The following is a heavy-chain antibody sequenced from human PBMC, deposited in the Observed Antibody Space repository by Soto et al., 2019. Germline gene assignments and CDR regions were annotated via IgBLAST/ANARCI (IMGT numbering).Heavy chain of an antibody. D-gene: IGHD3-9*01. CDR1: GGSISSYY. CDR2: IYYSGST. V-gene: IGHV4-59*01. CDR3: ARETSYYDILTGYYYYGMDV. Sequence: PSETLSLTCTVSGGSISSYYWSWIRQPPGKGLEWIGYIYYSGSTNYNPSLKSRVTISVDTSKNQFSLKLSSVTAADTAMYYCARETSYYDILTGYYYYGMDVWGQGTTVTVSS. J-gene: IGHJ6*02.